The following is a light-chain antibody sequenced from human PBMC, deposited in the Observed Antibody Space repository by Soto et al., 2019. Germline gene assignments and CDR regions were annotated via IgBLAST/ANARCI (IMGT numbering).Light chain of an antibody. V-gene: IGKV3-15*01. Sequence: EIVMTQSPATLSVSPGERATLSCRASQSVRSNLAWYQQKRGQSPRLLIYGASTRATGIPSRFSGSGSGTDFAFTISSLQPEDIATYYCQHYDNLPITFGQGTRLEIK. CDR1: QSVRSN. CDR2: GAS. CDR3: QHYDNLPIT. J-gene: IGKJ5*01.